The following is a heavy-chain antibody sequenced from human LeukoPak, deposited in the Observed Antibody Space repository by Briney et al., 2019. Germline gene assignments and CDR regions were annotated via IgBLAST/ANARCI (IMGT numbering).Heavy chain of an antibody. J-gene: IGHJ3*02. Sequence: GGSLRLSCAASGFPFSSYWMSWVRQAPGKGLEWVANIKQDGSEKYYVDSVKGRFSISRDNAKNSLYLQMNSLRAEDTAVYYCAGTWGGGSPDAFDIWGQGTMVTVSS. CDR1: GFPFSSYW. D-gene: IGHD3-16*01. V-gene: IGHV3-7*01. CDR2: IKQDGSEK. CDR3: AGTWGGGSPDAFDI.